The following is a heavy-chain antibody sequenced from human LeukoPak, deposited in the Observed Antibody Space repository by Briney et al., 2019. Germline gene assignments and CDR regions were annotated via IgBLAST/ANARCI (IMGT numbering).Heavy chain of an antibody. CDR1: GYTFTDYY. J-gene: IGHJ5*02. Sequence: GASVKVSCKASGYTFTDYYLHWVRQAPGQGLEYMGWINPNNGITTYAQKFQGRVTMTSDTSSSTVYMELTRLRFADTAVYYCAIQATYNWFDTWGQGTLVTVPS. V-gene: IGHV1-2*02. CDR2: INPNNGIT. CDR3: AIQATYNWFDT.